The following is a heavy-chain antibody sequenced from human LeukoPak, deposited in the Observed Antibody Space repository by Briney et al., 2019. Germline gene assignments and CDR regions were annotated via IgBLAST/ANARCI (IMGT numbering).Heavy chain of an antibody. CDR2: MNPNSGNT. CDR1: GYTFTSYD. CDR3: ATAYDTSGYGPFDM. Sequence: VASVKVSCKASGYTFTSYDINWVRQATGQGLEWMGWMNPNSGNTGYAQKFQGRVTMTEDTSTDTAYMDLSSLRSEDTAVYYCATAYDTSGYGPFDMWGQGTMVTVST. V-gene: IGHV1-8*01. D-gene: IGHD3-22*01. J-gene: IGHJ3*02.